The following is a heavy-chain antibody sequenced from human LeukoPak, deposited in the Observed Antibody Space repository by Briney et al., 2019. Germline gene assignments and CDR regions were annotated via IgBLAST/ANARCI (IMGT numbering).Heavy chain of an antibody. Sequence: ASVKVSCKASGYTFTSYYMHWVRQAPGQGLEWMGRINPNSGGTNYAQKFQGRVTMTRDTSISTAYMELSRLRSDDTAVYYCARGGEYYYDSSGYSFDYWGQGTLVTVSS. D-gene: IGHD3-22*01. J-gene: IGHJ4*02. V-gene: IGHV1-2*06. CDR3: ARGGEYYYDSSGYSFDY. CDR2: INPNSGGT. CDR1: GYTFTSYY.